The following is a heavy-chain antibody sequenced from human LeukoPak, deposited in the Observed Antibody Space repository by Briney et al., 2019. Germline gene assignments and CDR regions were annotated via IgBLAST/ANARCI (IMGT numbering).Heavy chain of an antibody. CDR3: AKQIDILTGYFDY. Sequence: SGGSLRLSCAASGFTFSSYAMSWVRQAPGKGLEWVSAISGSGGSTYYADSVKGRFTISRDNSKNTLYLQVNSLRAEDTAVYYCAKQIDILTGYFDYWGQGTLVTVSS. CDR2: ISGSGGST. D-gene: IGHD3-9*01. V-gene: IGHV3-23*01. CDR1: GFTFSSYA. J-gene: IGHJ4*02.